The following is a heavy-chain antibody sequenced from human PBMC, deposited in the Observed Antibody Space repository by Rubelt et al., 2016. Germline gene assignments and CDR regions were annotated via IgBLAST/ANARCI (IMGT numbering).Heavy chain of an antibody. CDR1: GFTFSDAW. CDR2: LNGDGSTT. V-gene: IGHV3-74*02. CDR3: ARGHYYDMDV. J-gene: IGHJ6*02. Sequence: EVQLVESGGRLVQPGGSLRISCAASGFTFSDAWMTWVRQAPGKGRVWVSRLNGDGSTTTYTDSVKGRFTISRDNAKNKLYLKKNSLRVEDTAVYYCARGHYYDMDVWGQGTTVTVSS.